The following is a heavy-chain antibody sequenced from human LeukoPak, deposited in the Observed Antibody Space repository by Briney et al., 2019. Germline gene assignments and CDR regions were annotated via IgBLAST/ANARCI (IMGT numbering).Heavy chain of an antibody. CDR2: IKSKSDGGTT. CDR1: EFTFSSYA. J-gene: IGHJ3*02. CDR3: TTDRGLYDSSGYYYFATDI. Sequence: GGSLRLSCAASEFTFSSYAMSWVRQAPGKGLEWVGRIKSKSDGGTTDYAAPVKGRFTISRDDSKNTLFLQMNSLKTEDTAVYYCTTDRGLYDSSGYYYFATDIWGQGTMVTVSS. D-gene: IGHD3-22*01. V-gene: IGHV3-15*01.